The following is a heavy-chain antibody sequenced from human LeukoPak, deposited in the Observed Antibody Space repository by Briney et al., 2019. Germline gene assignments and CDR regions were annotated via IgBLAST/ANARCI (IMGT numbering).Heavy chain of an antibody. Sequence: SETLSLTCSVSNYSLKRGYYWGWIRQPPGKGLEWIGNIYHTGYSYSNPSLKSRVSLSVDTSKNQFSLRLSSVTAADTAVYFCAREGAGDFCDSSDNPAGDAFDSWGQGTMVIVSS. D-gene: IGHD3-22*01. V-gene: IGHV4-38-2*02. CDR2: IYHTGYS. CDR3: AREGAGDFCDSSDNPAGDAFDS. J-gene: IGHJ3*02. CDR1: NYSLKRGYY.